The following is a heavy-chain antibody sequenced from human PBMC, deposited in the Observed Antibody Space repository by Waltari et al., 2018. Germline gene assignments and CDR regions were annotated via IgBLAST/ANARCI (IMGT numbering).Heavy chain of an antibody. CDR2: IIPIFGTA. D-gene: IGHD3-10*01. CDR1: GGTFSSYA. V-gene: IGHV1-69*05. J-gene: IGHJ6*03. Sequence: QVQLVQSGAEVKKPGSSVKVSCKASGGTFSSYAISWVRQAPGQGLEWMVGIIPIFGTANYAQKVQGRVTITTDESTSTAYMELSSLRSEDTAVYYCARDFKYYGSGSPYYYYYYMDVWGKGTTVTVSS. CDR3: ARDFKYYGSGSPYYYYYYMDV.